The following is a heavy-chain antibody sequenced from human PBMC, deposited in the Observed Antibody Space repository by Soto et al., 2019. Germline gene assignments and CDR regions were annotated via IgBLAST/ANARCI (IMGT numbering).Heavy chain of an antibody. CDR1: GFTFSSYA. Sequence: GGSLRLSCAASGFTFSSYAMHWVRQAPGKGLEWVAVISYDGSNKYYADSVKGRFTISRDNSKNTLYLQMNSLRAEDTAVYYWAIAARQAYYFDYWGQGTLVTVSS. J-gene: IGHJ4*02. CDR3: AIAARQAYYFDY. CDR2: ISYDGSNK. D-gene: IGHD6-6*01. V-gene: IGHV3-30-3*01.